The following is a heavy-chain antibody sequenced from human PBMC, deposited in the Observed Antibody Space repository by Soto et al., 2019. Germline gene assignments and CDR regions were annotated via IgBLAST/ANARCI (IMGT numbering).Heavy chain of an antibody. CDR2: ISYDGSNK. Sequence: PGGSLRLSCAASGFTFSSYGMHWVRQAPGKGLEWVAVISYDGSNKYYADSVKGRFTISRDNSKNTLYLQMNSLRAEDTAVYYCANDTRVHGYSYAHYWGPGTLVTVSS. CDR1: GFTFSSYG. D-gene: IGHD5-18*01. J-gene: IGHJ4*02. CDR3: ANDTRVHGYSYAHY. V-gene: IGHV3-30*18.